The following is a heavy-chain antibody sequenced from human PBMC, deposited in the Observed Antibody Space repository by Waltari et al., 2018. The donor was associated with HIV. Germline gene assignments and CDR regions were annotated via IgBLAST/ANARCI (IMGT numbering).Heavy chain of an antibody. Sequence: QLQLQESGPGLVKPSETLSLTYTVSGGSISSSSYSWGWIRQPPGKGLEWIGSIYYSGSTYYNPSLKSRVTISVDTSKNQFSLKLSSVTAADTAVYYCARASVYYDSSGYLTYYFDYWGQGTLVTVSS. D-gene: IGHD3-22*01. CDR1: GGSISSSSYS. CDR2: IYYSGST. V-gene: IGHV4-39*07. J-gene: IGHJ4*02. CDR3: ARASVYYDSSGYLTYYFDY.